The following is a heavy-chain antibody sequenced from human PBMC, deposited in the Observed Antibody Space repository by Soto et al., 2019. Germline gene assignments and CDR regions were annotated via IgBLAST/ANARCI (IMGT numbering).Heavy chain of an antibody. D-gene: IGHD3-10*01. V-gene: IGHV3-23*01. CDR3: ARERLGYGAGRGGMDV. CDR2: MSGSGGSI. J-gene: IGHJ6*04. Sequence: EVQLLESGGAVVQPGGSLRLSCAASGFTFSSFVRNWVRQAPGKGLEWVSGMSGSGGSIYNADSVKGRFTISRVNSKNALFLDMKSLRADDTAVYHCARERLGYGAGRGGMDVWGKGTTVNVSS. CDR1: GFTFSSFV.